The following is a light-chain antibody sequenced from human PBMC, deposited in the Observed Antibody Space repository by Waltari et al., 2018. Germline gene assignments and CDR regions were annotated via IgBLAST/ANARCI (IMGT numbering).Light chain of an antibody. CDR3: TSYKNTDTPVI. CDR1: DVGGYNH. J-gene: IGLJ2*01. CDR2: DAT. Sequence: QSAPTQPASVSGSPGQSITISCSDVGGYNHVSWYQQYPGRGPKAIFFDATIRPSGVSNRFSGSKSGNTASLTISGRQAEDEAHYYCTSYKNTDTPVIFGGGTKLTVL. V-gene: IGLV2-14*01.